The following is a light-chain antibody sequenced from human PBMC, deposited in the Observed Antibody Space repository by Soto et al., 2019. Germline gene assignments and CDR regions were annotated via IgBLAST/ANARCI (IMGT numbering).Light chain of an antibody. J-gene: IGLJ1*01. Sequence: VLTQPPSASGTPGQRVTISCSGSRSNIGSNTVNWFQQLPGTAPKLLIYSDNQRPSGVPGRFSGSKSGTSASLAISGLQSEDEADYYCAAWDDSLNGRHVFGTGTKVTVL. CDR1: RSNIGSNT. CDR3: AAWDDSLNGRHV. V-gene: IGLV1-44*01. CDR2: SDN.